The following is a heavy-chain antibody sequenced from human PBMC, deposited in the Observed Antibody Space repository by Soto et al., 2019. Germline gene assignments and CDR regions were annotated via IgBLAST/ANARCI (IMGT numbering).Heavy chain of an antibody. J-gene: IGHJ4*02. CDR3: ARGTVTLFGVVTPPDS. CDR2: IIPMLDRT. CDR1: GGSFNSFH. Sequence: QVQLVQSGAEVKRPGSSVKVSCKSSGGSFNSFHFSWVRQAPGQGLEWMGRIIPMLDRTQYAQMFQGRVTITADKSTSTASMEMSGLESVDTAVYYCARGTVTLFGVVTPPDSWGQGTLVTVSS. D-gene: IGHD3-3*01. V-gene: IGHV1-69*08.